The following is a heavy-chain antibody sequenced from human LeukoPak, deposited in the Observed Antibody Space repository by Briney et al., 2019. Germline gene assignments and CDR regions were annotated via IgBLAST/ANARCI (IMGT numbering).Heavy chain of an antibody. CDR3: AREGYSTSSGPLDY. V-gene: IGHV1-2*02. CDR2: ISPDSGAT. CDR1: GYTFTGSY. Sequence: ASVKVSCKASGYTFTGSYMHWVRQAPGQGLEWVGWISPDSGATNYAQRFQGRVTMTRDTSISTAYMELSSLRSDDTAVYFCAREGYSTSSGPLDYWGQGTLVTVSS. D-gene: IGHD6-6*01. J-gene: IGHJ4*02.